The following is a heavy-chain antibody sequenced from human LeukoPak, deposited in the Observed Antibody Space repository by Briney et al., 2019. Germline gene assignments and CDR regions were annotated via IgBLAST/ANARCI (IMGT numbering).Heavy chain of an antibody. Sequence: GGSLRLSCAASGFTVSSNYMSWVRQAPGKGLEWVSVIYSGGSTYYADSVKGRFTISRDNSKNTLYLQMNSLRAEDTAVYYCARDRGWFGELSYPKGFDPWGQGTLVTVSS. CDR2: IYSGGST. V-gene: IGHV3-66*01. D-gene: IGHD3-10*01. CDR3: ARDRGWFGELSYPKGFDP. J-gene: IGHJ5*02. CDR1: GFTVSSNY.